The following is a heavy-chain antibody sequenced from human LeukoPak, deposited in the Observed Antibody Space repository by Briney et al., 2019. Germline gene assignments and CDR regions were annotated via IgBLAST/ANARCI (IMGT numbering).Heavy chain of an antibody. D-gene: IGHD4-23*01. CDR2: MYYTGRT. CDR3: ARADYGGPHPMRHYWYFDL. CDR1: NGSISTSSFY. V-gene: IGHV4-39*07. Sequence: SETLSLTCTVSNGSISTSSFYGGWIRQPPGKGLEWIGSMYYTGRTYYNPSLKSRVTISVDTSKNQFSLKLSSVTAADTAVYYCARADYGGPHPMRHYWYFDLWGRGTLVTVSS. J-gene: IGHJ2*01.